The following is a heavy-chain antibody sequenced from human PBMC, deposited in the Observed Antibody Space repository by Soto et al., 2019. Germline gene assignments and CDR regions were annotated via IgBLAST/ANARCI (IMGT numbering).Heavy chain of an antibody. CDR3: ARGQSAVDVFFPTPVPFDP. Sequence: SETLSLTCSVSGGSISSYYWNWIRQTPGKGLEWIGYIYYSGSTSYNPSLESRVTISLGTSKNQFSLRLSSVTAADTAIYYCARGQSAVDVFFPTPVPFDPWGPGTPVTVSS. V-gene: IGHV4-59*01. J-gene: IGHJ5*02. CDR2: IYYSGST. D-gene: IGHD1-1*01. CDR1: GGSISSYY.